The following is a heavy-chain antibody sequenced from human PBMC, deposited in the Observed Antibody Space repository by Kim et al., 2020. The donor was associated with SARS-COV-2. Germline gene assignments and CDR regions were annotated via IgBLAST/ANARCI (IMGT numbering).Heavy chain of an antibody. CDR3: ARAPSITIFGVVTHFDY. J-gene: IGHJ4*02. D-gene: IGHD3-3*01. CDR1: GGSISSGSYY. CDR2: IYYSGST. Sequence: SETLSLTCTVSGGSISSGSYYWSWIRQHPGKGLEWIGCIYYSGSTYYNPSLKSRITISVDTSKNQFSLKLSSVTAADTAVYYCARAPSITIFGVVTHFDYWGQGTLITVSS. V-gene: IGHV4-31*03.